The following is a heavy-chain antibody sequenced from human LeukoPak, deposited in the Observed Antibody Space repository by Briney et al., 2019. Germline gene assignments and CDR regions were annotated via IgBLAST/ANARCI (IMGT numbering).Heavy chain of an antibody. Sequence: GGSLRLSCAASGFTFSSYAMSWVRQAPGKGLEWVSAISGSGGSTYYADSVKGRSTISRDNSKNTLYLQMNSLRAEDTAVYYCANDNYGDYKDYYYYGMDVWGQGTTVTVSS. J-gene: IGHJ6*02. CDR3: ANDNYGDYKDYYYYGMDV. D-gene: IGHD4-17*01. CDR2: ISGSGGST. CDR1: GFTFSSYA. V-gene: IGHV3-23*01.